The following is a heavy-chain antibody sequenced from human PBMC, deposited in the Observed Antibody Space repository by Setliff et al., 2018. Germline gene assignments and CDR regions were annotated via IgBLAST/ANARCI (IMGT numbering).Heavy chain of an antibody. V-gene: IGHV7-4-1*02. Sequence: GASVKVSCKASGYTFMTYAIGWMRQAPGQGPEWMGWINTNTGNPSYAQGFTGRFVFSLDTPVSTAYLQISSLKGEDTGVYYCARASRYGTIKYRGDYYMDVWGKGTTVTSP. CDR2: INTNTGNP. CDR1: GYTFMTYA. D-gene: IGHD5-12*01. CDR3: ARASRYGTIKYRGDYYMDV. J-gene: IGHJ6*03.